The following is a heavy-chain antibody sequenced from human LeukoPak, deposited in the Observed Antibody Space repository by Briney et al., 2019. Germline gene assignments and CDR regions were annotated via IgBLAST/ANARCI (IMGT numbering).Heavy chain of an antibody. CDR2: INHSGST. V-gene: IGHV4-34*03. Sequence: SETLSLTCAVYGGSFSGYYWSWIRQPPGKGLEWIGEINHSGSTNYNPSLKSRVTISVDKSKNQFSLKLSSVTAADTAVYYCTGVDSSGLLPWGQGTLVTVSS. CDR1: GGSFSGYY. J-gene: IGHJ4*02. D-gene: IGHD3-22*01. CDR3: TGVDSSGLLP.